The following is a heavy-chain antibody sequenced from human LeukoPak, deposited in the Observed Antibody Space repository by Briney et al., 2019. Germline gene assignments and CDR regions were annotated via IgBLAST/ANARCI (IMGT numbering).Heavy chain of an antibody. CDR1: GFTFSSYE. V-gene: IGHV3-48*03. CDR3: ARDGYHYYGSGTYFGYYYMDV. CDR2: FSGSGSAI. D-gene: IGHD3-10*01. J-gene: IGHJ6*03. Sequence: PGGSLRLSCAASGFTFSSYEMNWVRQAPGKGLEWVSYFSGSGSAIYYADSVKGRFTISRDNAKNSLYLQMNSLRAEDTAVYYCARDGYHYYGSGTYFGYYYMDVWGKGTTVTICS.